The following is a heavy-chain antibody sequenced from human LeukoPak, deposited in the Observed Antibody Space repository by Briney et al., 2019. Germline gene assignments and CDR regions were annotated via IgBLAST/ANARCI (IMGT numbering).Heavy chain of an antibody. CDR1: GGSFSGYY. Sequence: SETLSLTCAVYGGSFSGYYWSWIRQPPGKGLEWIGEINHSGSTNYNPSLKSRVTISVDTSKNQFSLKLSSVTAADTAVYYCARARRGDLDYWGQGTLVTVSS. J-gene: IGHJ4*02. V-gene: IGHV4-34*01. D-gene: IGHD3-16*01. CDR2: INHSGST. CDR3: ARARRGDLDY.